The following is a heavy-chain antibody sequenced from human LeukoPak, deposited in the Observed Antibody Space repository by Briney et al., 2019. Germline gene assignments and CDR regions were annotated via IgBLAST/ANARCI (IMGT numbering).Heavy chain of an antibody. J-gene: IGHJ5*02. D-gene: IGHD1-20*01. CDR3: ARDSRKVGNWKPPNWFDP. CDR2: MYYSGNS. V-gene: IGHV4-59*11. CDR1: GASIRSHY. Sequence: SETLSLTCTVSGASIRSHYWSWIRQPPGKGLEWIGYMYYSGNSNYNPALKSRVTISVDTSKNQFSLKMISVTPADTAVFYCARDSRKVGNWKPPNWFDPWGQGTLVTVSS.